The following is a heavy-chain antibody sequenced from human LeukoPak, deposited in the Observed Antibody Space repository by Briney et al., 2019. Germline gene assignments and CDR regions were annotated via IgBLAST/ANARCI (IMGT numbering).Heavy chain of an antibody. J-gene: IGHJ4*02. Sequence: KPSQTLSLTCTVSGGSISSGGYCWSWIRQHPGKGLEWIGYIYYSGSTYYNPSLKSRVTISVDTSKNQFSLKLSSVTAADTAVYYCARSGSSYYFDYWGQGTLVTVSS. CDR1: GGSISSGGYC. CDR3: ARSGSSYYFDY. CDR2: IYYSGST. V-gene: IGHV4-31*03. D-gene: IGHD1-26*01.